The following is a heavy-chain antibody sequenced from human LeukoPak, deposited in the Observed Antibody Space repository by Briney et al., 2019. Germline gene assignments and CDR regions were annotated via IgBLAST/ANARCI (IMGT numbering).Heavy chain of an antibody. CDR3: AKDRSDIYDAFYI. Sequence: PGGSLRLSCAASGFTFSSYARSWVRQAPGKGLEWVSSINCSGGSTYYAHSVKGRFTISRHNANHTHYLQMNRLTADDTALYYCAKDRSDIYDAFYIWGQGTMVTVSS. V-gene: IGHV3-23*01. CDR2: INCSGGST. D-gene: IGHD3-9*01. CDR1: GFTFSSYA. J-gene: IGHJ3*02.